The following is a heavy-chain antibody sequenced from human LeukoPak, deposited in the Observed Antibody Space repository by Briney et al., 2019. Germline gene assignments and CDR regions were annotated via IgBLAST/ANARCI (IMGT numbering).Heavy chain of an antibody. CDR2: LSAYNGNA. CDR3: ARISGYCSSTSCYAFYYYGMDV. V-gene: IGHV1-18*01. J-gene: IGHJ6*02. CDR1: GYTFTSYG. D-gene: IGHD2-2*01. Sequence: ASVKVSCKASGYTFTSYGISWVRQAPGQGLEWMGWLSAYNGNANYAQKLQGRVTMTTDTSTSTAYMELRSLRSDDTAVYYCARISGYCSSTSCYAFYYYGMDVWGQGTTVTVSS.